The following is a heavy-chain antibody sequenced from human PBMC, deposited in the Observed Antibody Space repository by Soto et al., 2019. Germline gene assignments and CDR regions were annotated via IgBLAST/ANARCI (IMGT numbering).Heavy chain of an antibody. V-gene: IGHV4-59*01. D-gene: IGHD2-15*01. CDR3: ARDAGGPYDH. CDR2: IYYSGST. CDR1: GSPITINY. J-gene: IGHJ4*03. Sequence: XDTLGLSCTVVGSPITINYWSWIRQAPGKGLEWTGYIYYSGSTTYNPSLKSRVTMSADTSKDQFSLKLNSVTAADTAVYYCARDAGGPYDHWGPGNLVTVSS.